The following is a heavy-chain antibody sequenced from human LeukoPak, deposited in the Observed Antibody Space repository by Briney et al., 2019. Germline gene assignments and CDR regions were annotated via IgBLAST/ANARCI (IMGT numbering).Heavy chain of an antibody. Sequence: PSETLSLTCSVSDDSITMYYWTWIRQPPGKGLEWIGYVDHAGSTNFNPSLNGRVSISRDTTKNLFSLRLRSVTAADTAVYFCARGRVSSSTWYSTYYYYFYMDVWGKGTTVTVSS. D-gene: IGHD1-1*01. V-gene: IGHV4-59*01. CDR2: VDHAGST. CDR1: DDSITMYY. CDR3: ARGRVSSSTWYSTYYYYFYMDV. J-gene: IGHJ6*03.